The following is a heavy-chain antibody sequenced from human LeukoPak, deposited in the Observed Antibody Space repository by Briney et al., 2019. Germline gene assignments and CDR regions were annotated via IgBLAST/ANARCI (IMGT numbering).Heavy chain of an antibody. CDR2: ISYDGSNK. CDR3: AKDLGDSYGMDV. V-gene: IGHV3-30*18. CDR1: GFTFSNAW. D-gene: IGHD3-10*01. J-gene: IGHJ6*02. Sequence: GGSLRLSCAASGFTFSNAWMNWVRQAPGKGLEWVAVISYDGSNKYYADSVKGRFTISRDNSKNTLYLQMNSLRAEDTAVYYCAKDLGDSYGMDVWGQGTTVTVSS.